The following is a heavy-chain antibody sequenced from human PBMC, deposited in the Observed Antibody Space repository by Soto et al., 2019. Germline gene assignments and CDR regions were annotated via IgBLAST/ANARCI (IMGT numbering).Heavy chain of an antibody. CDR3: AKDHSGSYVLPVFDI. CDR2: ISGSGGST. D-gene: IGHD1-26*01. CDR1: GFTFSGYA. Sequence: GGSLRLSCAGSGFTFSGYAMSWVRQAPGKGLEWVSAISGSGGSTYYADSVKGRFTISRDNSKNTLYLQMNSLRAEDTAVYYCAKDHSGSYVLPVFDIWGQGTMVTVSS. J-gene: IGHJ3*02. V-gene: IGHV3-23*01.